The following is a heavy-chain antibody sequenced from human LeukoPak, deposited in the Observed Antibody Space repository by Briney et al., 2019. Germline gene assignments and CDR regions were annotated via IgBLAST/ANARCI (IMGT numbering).Heavy chain of an antibody. V-gene: IGHV4-34*01. Sequence: SETLSLTCAVYGGSFSDYYWSWVRQPPGKGLEWIGEINHSGSTNYNPSLKSRVTISVDTSKNQFSLKLSSVTAADTAVYYCARVATMVRGGTREYNWFDPWGQGTLVTVSS. CDR2: INHSGST. CDR3: ARVATMVRGGTREYNWFDP. CDR1: GGSFSDYY. D-gene: IGHD3-10*01. J-gene: IGHJ5*02.